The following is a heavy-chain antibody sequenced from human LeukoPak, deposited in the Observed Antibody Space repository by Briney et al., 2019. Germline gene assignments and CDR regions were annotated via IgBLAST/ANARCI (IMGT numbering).Heavy chain of an antibody. D-gene: IGHD3-10*01. Sequence: ASVKISCKASGYTFTAGYYMHWVRQAPGQGLEWMGWINPSSGGTNYAQKFQGRVTMTRDTSISTAYMELSRLRSDDTAVYYCATDRGLGGSGSYDYWGQGTLVTVSS. J-gene: IGHJ4*02. CDR1: GYTFTAGYY. CDR3: ATDRGLGGSGSYDY. V-gene: IGHV1-2*02. CDR2: INPSSGGT.